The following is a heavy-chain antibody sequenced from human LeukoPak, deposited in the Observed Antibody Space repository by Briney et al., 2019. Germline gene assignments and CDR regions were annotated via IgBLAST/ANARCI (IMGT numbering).Heavy chain of an antibody. V-gene: IGHV4-34*01. CDR3: AADQYSYGSYFDY. D-gene: IGHD5-18*01. CDR2: INHSGST. Sequence: SETLSLTCAAYGGSFSGYYWSWIRQPPGKGLEWIGEINHSGSTNYNPSLKSRVTISVDTSKNQFSLKLSSVTAADTAVYYCAADQYSYGSYFDYWGQGTLVTVSS. J-gene: IGHJ4*02. CDR1: GGSFSGYY.